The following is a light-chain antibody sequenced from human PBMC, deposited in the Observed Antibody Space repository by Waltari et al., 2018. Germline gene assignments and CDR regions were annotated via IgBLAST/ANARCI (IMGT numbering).Light chain of an antibody. Sequence: IVLTQSPAPVSLSPGERATLSCRASHSVISSYLAWYQQKAGQPHRLLIYGASRRAPGIPDRFSVSGSGTDFTLTISRLDPEDVAVYYCQHYGGYQGGFPFGPGTRVDF. CDR2: GAS. J-gene: IGKJ3*01. CDR3: QHYGGYQGGFP. CDR1: HSVISSY. V-gene: IGKV3-20*01.